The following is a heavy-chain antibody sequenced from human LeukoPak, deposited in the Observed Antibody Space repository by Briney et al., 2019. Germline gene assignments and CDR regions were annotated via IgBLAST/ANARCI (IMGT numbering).Heavy chain of an antibody. CDR2: ISSFSGTI. V-gene: IGHV3-48*01. Sequence: GGSLRLSCVASGITFSSYSMNWVRQAPGKGLEWVSYISSFSGTINYADSVKGRFTISRDNAENSLYLQMNSLRAEDTAVYYCARDQGGVGYWGQGTLVTVSS. CDR1: GITFSSYS. J-gene: IGHJ4*02. CDR3: ARDQGGVGY. D-gene: IGHD3-16*01.